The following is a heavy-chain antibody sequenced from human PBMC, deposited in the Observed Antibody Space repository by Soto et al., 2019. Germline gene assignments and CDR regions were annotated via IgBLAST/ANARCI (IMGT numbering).Heavy chain of an antibody. Sequence: QVQLVQSGGEVITPGASVKVSCKTSGYTFIMNGRSWWRQAPGQGLEWLGWIRVYDGKSKFIQRVQDRISVSTDTSTNTAYMVLKSRRSDDTAMYFCARQATVMWESNRFDSWGQGTLIIVSS. D-gene: IGHD1-26*01. V-gene: IGHV1-18*01. CDR1: GYTFIMNG. J-gene: IGHJ4*02. CDR2: IRVYDGKS. CDR3: ARQATVMWESNRFDS.